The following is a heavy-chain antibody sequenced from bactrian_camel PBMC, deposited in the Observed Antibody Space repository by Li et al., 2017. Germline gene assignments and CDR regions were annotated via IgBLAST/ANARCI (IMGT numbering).Heavy chain of an antibody. V-gene: IGHV3S26*01. D-gene: IGHD6*01. CDR1: GHTSDDYC. J-gene: IGHJ4*01. Sequence: HVQLVESGGGSVQPGGSLRLSCVVSGHTSDDYCMAWFRQVPGKDREGLAVLWIGGATTSYADSVKGRFIITRDKAKDLVYLQMNGLQPEDTGMYYCAADQLYGTCRDVLDFPARGQGTQVTVS. CDR2: LWIGGATT. CDR3: AADQLYGTCRDVLDFPA.